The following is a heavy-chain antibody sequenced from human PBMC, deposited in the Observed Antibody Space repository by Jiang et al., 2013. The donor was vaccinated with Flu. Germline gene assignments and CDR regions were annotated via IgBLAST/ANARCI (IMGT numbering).Heavy chain of an antibody. D-gene: IGHD6-19*01. J-gene: IGHJ4*02. CDR3: GSYSSGWYGFDY. Sequence: EWIGSIYYSGSTYYNPSLKSRVTISVDTSKNQFSLKLSSVTAADTAVYYCGSYSSGWYGFDYWGQGTLVTVSS. V-gene: IGHV4-39*01. CDR2: IYYSGST.